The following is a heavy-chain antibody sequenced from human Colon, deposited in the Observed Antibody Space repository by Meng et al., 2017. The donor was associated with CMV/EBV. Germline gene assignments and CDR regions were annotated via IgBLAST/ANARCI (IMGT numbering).Heavy chain of an antibody. CDR1: GFTFSSYA. Sequence: GGSLRLSCAASGFTFSSYAMSWVRQAPGKGLEWVSAISGTGGSTYYADSVKGRFAISRDNSKNTLYLQMNSLRAEDTAVYYCAKVLVGPYYFDYWGQGTLVTVSS. CDR3: AKVLVGPYYFDY. V-gene: IGHV3-23*01. CDR2: ISGTGGST. D-gene: IGHD1-26*01. J-gene: IGHJ4*02.